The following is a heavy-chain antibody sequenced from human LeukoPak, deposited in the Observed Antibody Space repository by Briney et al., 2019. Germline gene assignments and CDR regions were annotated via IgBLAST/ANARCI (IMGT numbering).Heavy chain of an antibody. V-gene: IGHV4-34*01. J-gene: IGHJ6*02. D-gene: IGHD4-4*01. CDR1: GGSFSGYY. CDR3: ARGRGLQYSYYYYYGMDV. CDR2: INHSGST. Sequence: PSETLSLTCAVYGGSFSGYYWSWIRQPPGKGLEWIGEINHSGSTNYNPSLKSRVTISVDTSKNQFSLKLSSVTAADTAVYYCARGRGLQYSYYYYYGMDVWGQGTTVTVSS.